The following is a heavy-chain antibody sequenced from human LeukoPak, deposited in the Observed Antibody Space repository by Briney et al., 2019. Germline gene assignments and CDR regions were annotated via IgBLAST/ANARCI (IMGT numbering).Heavy chain of an antibody. CDR1: RITFTSYA. V-gene: IGHV3-23*01. CDR2: ITDSGGST. D-gene: IGHD1-26*01. CDR3: AKRGAEVGATVAPGDY. J-gene: IGHJ4*02. Sequence: GGSLKLSCAASRITFTSYAMSWVRQAPGKGLEWVSSITDSGGSTYYADSVKGRFTISRDNSKNTLYLQMNSLRAEDTAVYYCAKRGAEVGATVAPGDYWGQGTLVTVSS.